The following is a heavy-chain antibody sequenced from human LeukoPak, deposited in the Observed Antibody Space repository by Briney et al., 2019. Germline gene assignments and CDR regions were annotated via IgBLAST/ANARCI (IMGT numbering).Heavy chain of an antibody. CDR2: IYYSGST. D-gene: IGHD2-8*01. J-gene: IGHJ3*02. Sequence: PSETLSLTCTASGGSLSSYYWSWIRQPPGKGLEWIGYIYYSGSTNYNPSLKSRVTISVDTSKKQFSLKLSSVTAADTAVYYCAREGDCTNGVCSDAFDIWGQGTMVTVSS. V-gene: IGHV4-59*01. CDR3: AREGDCTNGVCSDAFDI. CDR1: GGSLSSYY.